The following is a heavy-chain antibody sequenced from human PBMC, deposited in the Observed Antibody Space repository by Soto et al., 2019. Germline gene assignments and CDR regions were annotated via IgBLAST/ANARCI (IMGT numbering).Heavy chain of an antibody. CDR1: GFSLRTSGVG. V-gene: IGHV2-5*02. CDR3: AHLTTGGFYFAY. CDR2: IYWDDGK. Sequence: KESGPTLVKPTQTLTLTCTFSGFSLRTSGVGVGWIRQPPGKALEWLALIYWDDGKRYSPSLKRRLTITKDTSKNQVVLRMTNMDPVDTATYYCAHLTTGGFYFAYWGQGTLVTVSS. J-gene: IGHJ4*02. D-gene: IGHD4-17*01.